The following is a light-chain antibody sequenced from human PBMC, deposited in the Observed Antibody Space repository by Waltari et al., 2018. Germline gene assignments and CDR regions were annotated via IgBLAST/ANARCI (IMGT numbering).Light chain of an antibody. J-gene: IGKJ3*01. Sequence: DIQMTQYPSSLSASVGDRVTITCRASQGISNYLAWYQQKPGKVPKLLIYAASTLQSGVPSRFSGSGSGTDFTLTISSLQPEDVATYYCQKYNSALGITFGPGTKVDIK. CDR2: AAS. CDR1: QGISNY. CDR3: QKYNSALGIT. V-gene: IGKV1-27*01.